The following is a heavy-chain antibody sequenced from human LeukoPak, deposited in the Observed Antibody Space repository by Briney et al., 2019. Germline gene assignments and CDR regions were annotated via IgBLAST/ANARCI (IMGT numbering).Heavy chain of an antibody. D-gene: IGHD7-27*01. CDR3: ARDDTGDSSHDAFDI. Sequence: GGSLRLSCAASGLTVRSNYMSWVRPAPGKGLEWDSVIHSGGSTYYEAFVKGRITLSRDNSQKTLYLQMSSLRAEDAAVYYCARDDTGDSSHDAFDIWGQGTMVTVSS. V-gene: IGHV3-53*01. CDR2: IHSGGST. CDR1: GLTVRSNY. J-gene: IGHJ3*02.